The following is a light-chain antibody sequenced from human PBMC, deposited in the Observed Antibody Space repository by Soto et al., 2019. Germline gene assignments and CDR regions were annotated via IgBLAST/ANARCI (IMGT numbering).Light chain of an antibody. CDR2: GAS. J-gene: IGKJ2*01. V-gene: IGKV3-20*01. Sequence: EIVLTQSPGTLSLSPGERATLSCRASQSVRSNYLAWYQQKPGQAPRLLIYGASSRATGIPDRFSGTGSGTDFTLTFSRLEPEDFAVYYCQQYGGSPYTFGQETKLEIK. CDR3: QQYGGSPYT. CDR1: QSVRSNY.